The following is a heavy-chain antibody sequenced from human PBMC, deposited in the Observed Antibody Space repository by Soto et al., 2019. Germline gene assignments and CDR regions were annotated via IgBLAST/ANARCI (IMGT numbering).Heavy chain of an antibody. D-gene: IGHD6-19*01. Sequence: QVQLVESGGGVVQPGRSLRLSCAASGFSFSSYGMQWVRQAPGKGLEWVAVISYDGSKKYYADSVKDRFTISRDNSKKTLYLQMNSLRADDTAVYYCVAGQYFFDYCGQGTLVTVSS. V-gene: IGHV3-30*03. CDR1: GFSFSSYG. J-gene: IGHJ4*02. CDR3: VAGQYFFDY. CDR2: ISYDGSKK.